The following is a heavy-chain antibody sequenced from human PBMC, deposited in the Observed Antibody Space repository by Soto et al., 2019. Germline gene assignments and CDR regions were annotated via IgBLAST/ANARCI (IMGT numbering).Heavy chain of an antibody. D-gene: IGHD6-19*01. Sequence: QVQLVQSGAEVKKPGASVKVSCKASGYTFSSYGISWVRQAPGQGLEWMGWISGYNGNTAYAQNHQDRVTMTTDTSTSTAYMEQRSLRSDDTAVDYCARARGQWLVTTEYDCWGQGTLVTVSS. CDR2: ISGYNGNT. V-gene: IGHV1-18*01. CDR1: GYTFSSYG. CDR3: ARARGQWLVTTEYDC. J-gene: IGHJ4*02.